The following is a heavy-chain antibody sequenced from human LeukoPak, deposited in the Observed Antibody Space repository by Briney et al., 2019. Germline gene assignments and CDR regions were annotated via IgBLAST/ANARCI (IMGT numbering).Heavy chain of an antibody. Sequence: PSETLSLTCAVYGGSFSGYYWSWIRQPPGKGLEWIGEINHSGSTNYNPSLKSRVTISVDTSKNQFSLKLSSVTAADTAVYYCARNVDTAKVLFHYGMDVWGQGTTVTVSS. CDR2: INHSGST. CDR3: ARNVDTAKVLFHYGMDV. CDR1: GGSFSGYY. V-gene: IGHV4-34*01. D-gene: IGHD5-18*01. J-gene: IGHJ6*02.